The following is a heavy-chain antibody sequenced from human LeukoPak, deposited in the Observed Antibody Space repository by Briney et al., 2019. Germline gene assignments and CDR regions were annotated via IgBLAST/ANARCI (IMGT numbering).Heavy chain of an antibody. CDR3: ARSGDGSGYSYNWFDP. V-gene: IGHV4-38-2*01. Sequence: SETLSLTCAVSAYSISSGYYWGWIRQPPGKGLEWIGSIYHSGSTYYNPSLKSRVTISVDTSKNQFSLKLSSVTAADTAVYYCARSGDGSGYSYNWFDPWGQGTLVTVSS. CDR1: AYSISSGYY. CDR2: IYHSGST. J-gene: IGHJ5*02. D-gene: IGHD3-3*01.